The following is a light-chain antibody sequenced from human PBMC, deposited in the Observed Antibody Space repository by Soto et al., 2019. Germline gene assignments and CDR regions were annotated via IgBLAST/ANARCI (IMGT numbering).Light chain of an antibody. CDR1: QSISSW. V-gene: IGKV1-5*03. J-gene: IGKJ1*01. Sequence: DIQMTQSPSTLSASVGDRVTIICRASQSISSWLAWYQQKPGKAPKLLISKASNLDSGVPSRFSGSGSGTEFTLTISSLQPDDFATYYCQHYNSYSEAFGQGTKVDIK. CDR3: QHYNSYSEA. CDR2: KAS.